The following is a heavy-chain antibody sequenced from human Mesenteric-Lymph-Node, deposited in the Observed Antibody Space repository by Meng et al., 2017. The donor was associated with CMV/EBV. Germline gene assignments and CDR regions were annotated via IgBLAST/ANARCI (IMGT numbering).Heavy chain of an antibody. CDR1: GYTFTSYG. Sequence: SGYTFTSYGIRRVRQAPGQGLEGMGWISTCNDNTNYAQKLQGRVTMTTDTSTVTAYMGLWSLRSDDTAVYYCARWPILRGGDYYFDLWGRGTLVTVSS. V-gene: IGHV1-18*04. D-gene: IGHD3-10*01. CDR3: ARWPILRGGDYYFDL. J-gene: IGHJ2*01. CDR2: ISTCNDNT.